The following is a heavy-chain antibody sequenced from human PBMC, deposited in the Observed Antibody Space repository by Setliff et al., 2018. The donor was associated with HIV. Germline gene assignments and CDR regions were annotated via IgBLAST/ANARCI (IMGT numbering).Heavy chain of an antibody. Sequence: SETLSLTCNVSGYSISSGFYWGWIRQPPGKGLEWIGNAYHSGSTNYNPSLKSRVTISVDKSKNQFSLKLSSVTAADTAVYYCARDQRLSYWGQGTLVTVSS. J-gene: IGHJ4*02. CDR3: ARDQRLSY. CDR2: AYHSGST. CDR1: GYSISSGFY. V-gene: IGHV4-38-2*02.